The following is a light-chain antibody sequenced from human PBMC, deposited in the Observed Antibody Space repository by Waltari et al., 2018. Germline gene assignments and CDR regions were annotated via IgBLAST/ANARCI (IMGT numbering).Light chain of an antibody. CDR2: GAS. J-gene: IGKJ2*01. V-gene: IGKV3-15*01. CDR3: QQYNNWPPYT. CDR1: QSFSSN. Sequence: EIVMTQSPATLSVSPGERATLSCRASQSFSSNLAWYQQKPGQDPRLLIYGASTRATGIPARFSGSGSGTEFTLTISSLQSEDFAVYYCQQYNNWPPYTFGQGTKLEIK.